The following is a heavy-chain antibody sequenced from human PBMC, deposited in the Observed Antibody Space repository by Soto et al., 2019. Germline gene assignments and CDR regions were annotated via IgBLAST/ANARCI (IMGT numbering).Heavy chain of an antibody. J-gene: IGHJ4*02. CDR3: ARDTVGYCSGGSCYSADY. V-gene: IGHV1-69*01. D-gene: IGHD2-15*01. Sequence: QVQLVQSGAEVKKPGSSVKVSCKASGVTFSSYAISWVRQAPGQGLEWMGGIIPIFGTANYAQKFQGRVTITADESTSTAYMELSSLRSEDTAVYYCARDTVGYCSGGSCYSADYWGQGTLVTVSS. CDR1: GVTFSSYA. CDR2: IIPIFGTA.